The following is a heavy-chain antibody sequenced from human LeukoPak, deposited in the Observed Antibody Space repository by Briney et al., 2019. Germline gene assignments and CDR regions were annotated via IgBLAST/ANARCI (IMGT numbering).Heavy chain of an antibody. CDR3: ATEANGRHYDY. CDR2: IGPTGSDR. J-gene: IGHJ4*02. D-gene: IGHD2-8*01. CDR1: GLTFSTSG. Sequence: GGSLRLSCTASGLTFSTSGFNWVRQATGKGLEWVASIGPTGSDRYHADSIKGRFTISRDNANNFLYLQMNSLRAEDTAVYYCATEANGRHYDYWGQGTLLTVSS. V-gene: IGHV3-21*06.